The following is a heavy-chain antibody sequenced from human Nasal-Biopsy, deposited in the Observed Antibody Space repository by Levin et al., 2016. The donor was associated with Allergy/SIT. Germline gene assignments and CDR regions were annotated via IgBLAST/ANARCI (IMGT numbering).Heavy chain of an antibody. J-gene: IGHJ4*02. CDR1: GFTFSSYA. V-gene: IGHV3-7*03. D-gene: IGHD3-9*01. CDR3: ARVDTSSTGYYDY. Sequence: GESLKISCAASGFTFSSYAMGWVRQAPGKGLEWVANIKQDGSSQIYVDSVKGRFTISRDNAKNSLFLQMNSLRAEDTAVYYCARVDTSSTGYYDYWGQGTLVTVSS. CDR2: IKQDGSSQ.